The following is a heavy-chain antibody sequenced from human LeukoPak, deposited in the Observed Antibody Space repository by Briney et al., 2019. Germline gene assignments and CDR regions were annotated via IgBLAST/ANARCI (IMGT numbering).Heavy chain of an antibody. CDR3: ARAAGSDSRDYFDY. Sequence: ASVKVSCKASGYIFTGYYMHWVRRAPGQGLEWMGWINPNSGGTNYAQKFQGRVTMTRDTSISTAYMELSGLRSDDTAVYYCARAAGSDSRDYFDYWGQGTLVTVSS. CDR2: INPNSGGT. V-gene: IGHV1-2*02. J-gene: IGHJ4*02. D-gene: IGHD2-21*02. CDR1: GYIFTGYY.